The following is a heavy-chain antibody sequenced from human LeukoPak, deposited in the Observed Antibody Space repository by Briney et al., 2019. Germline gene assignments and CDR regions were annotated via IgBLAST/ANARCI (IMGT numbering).Heavy chain of an antibody. CDR2: IIPIFGTA. D-gene: IGHD3-22*01. CDR1: GGTFGSYA. Sequence: SVKVSCKASGGTFGSYAISWVRQAPGQGLEWMGGIIPIFGTANYAQKFQGRVTITADESTSTAYMELSSLRSEDTAVYYCARDTADYYDSSGHAYWGQGTLVTVSS. V-gene: IGHV1-69*13. CDR3: ARDTADYYDSSGHAY. J-gene: IGHJ4*02.